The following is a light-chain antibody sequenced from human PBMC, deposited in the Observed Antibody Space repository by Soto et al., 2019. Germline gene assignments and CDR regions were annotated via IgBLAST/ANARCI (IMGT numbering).Light chain of an antibody. CDR3: QQYNNWPPWT. V-gene: IGKV3-15*01. J-gene: IGKJ1*01. CDR1: QSVSSN. CDR2: GAS. Sequence: EIVMTQSPATLSVSPGERATLSCRASQSVSSNLSWYQQKPGQAPRLLSYGASTSATGIPARFSGSGSGTEFTLTISSLQSEDFAVYYCQQYNNWPPWTVGQGTKVEIK.